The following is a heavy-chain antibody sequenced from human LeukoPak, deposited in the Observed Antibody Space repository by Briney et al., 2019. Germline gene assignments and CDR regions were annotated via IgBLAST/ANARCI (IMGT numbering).Heavy chain of an antibody. CDR2: VIDSGEST. D-gene: IGHD3-16*01. V-gene: IGHV3-23*01. J-gene: IGHJ6*03. CDR1: GFTFSSYA. CDR3: AKLGGQELHNYYVAV. Sequence: GGSLRLSCAASGFTFSSYAMSWVRQAPRKGLEWVSGVIDSGESTYYANFAKGRFTISRDNSNNTLYLQMNSLRAEDTAVYYCAKLGGQELHNYYVAVCGKGTTVAVSS.